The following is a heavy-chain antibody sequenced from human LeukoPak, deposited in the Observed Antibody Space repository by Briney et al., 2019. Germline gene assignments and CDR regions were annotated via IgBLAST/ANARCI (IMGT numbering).Heavy chain of an antibody. D-gene: IGHD6-19*01. V-gene: IGHV4-39*07. Sequence: SETLSLTCTVSGGSISSSSYYWGWIRQPPGKGLEWIGSIYYSGSTYYNPSLKSRVTISVDTSKNQFSLKLSSVTAADTAVYYCARGLGAVAGTGYYYMDVWGKGTTVTVSS. CDR2: IYYSGST. J-gene: IGHJ6*03. CDR3: ARGLGAVAGTGYYYMDV. CDR1: GGSISSSSYY.